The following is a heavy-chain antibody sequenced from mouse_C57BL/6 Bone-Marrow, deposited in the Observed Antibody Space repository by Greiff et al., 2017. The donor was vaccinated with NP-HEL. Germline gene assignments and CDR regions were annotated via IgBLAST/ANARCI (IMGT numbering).Heavy chain of an antibody. CDR1: GFNIKDYY. CDR2: IDTEDGET. D-gene: IGHD1-1*01. Sequence: VQLQQSGAELVKPGASVKLSCTASGFNIKDYYMHWVKQRTEQGLEWIGRIDTEDGETKYAPKFQGKATITADTYSNPAYLQLSSLTSEDTAVYYCARPSFTTVVARDYWGQGTTLTVSS. CDR3: ARPSFTTVVARDY. V-gene: IGHV14-2*01. J-gene: IGHJ2*01.